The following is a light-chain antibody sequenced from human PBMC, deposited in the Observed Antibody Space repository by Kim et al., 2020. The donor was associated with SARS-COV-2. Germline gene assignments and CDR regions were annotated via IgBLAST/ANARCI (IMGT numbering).Light chain of an antibody. CDR1: SGYLGSDNH. Sequence: QSVTSACTGTSGYLGSDNHVSWYQQHPDKAPKLLIYDVNKRPSGIPERFSGSKSGNTASLTVSGLQADDDADYYCTSYTAGTTFYVLGTGTKVTVL. CDR3: TSYTAGTTFYV. V-gene: IGLV2-8*01. CDR2: DVN. J-gene: IGLJ1*01.